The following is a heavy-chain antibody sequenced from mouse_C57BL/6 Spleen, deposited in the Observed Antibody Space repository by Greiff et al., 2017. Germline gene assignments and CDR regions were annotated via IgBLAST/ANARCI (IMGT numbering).Heavy chain of an antibody. Sequence: QVQLKQSGAELVKPGASVKLSCKASGYTFTSYWITWVQQRPGQGLEWIGDIYPGSGSTNYNEKFKSKATLTVDTSSSTAYMQLSSLTSKDSAVYDCARESFYAWFACWGQGALVTVSA. CDR2: IYPGSGST. J-gene: IGHJ3*01. D-gene: IGHD2-12*01. CDR1: GYTFTSYW. CDR3: ARESFYAWFAC. V-gene: IGHV1-55*01.